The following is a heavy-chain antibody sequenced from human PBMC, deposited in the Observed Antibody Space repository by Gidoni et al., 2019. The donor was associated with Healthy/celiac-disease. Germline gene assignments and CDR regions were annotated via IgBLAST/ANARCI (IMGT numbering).Heavy chain of an antibody. Sequence: EVQLVESGGGLVKPGGSLSIPCEASGFPFSRYSMNWVRLAPGTGLECVSSISSSSSYIYYADSVKGRFTISRDNAKNSLYLQMNSLRAEDTAVYYCARDPGGGSWPDYWGQGTLVTVSS. CDR2: ISSSSSYI. CDR1: GFPFSRYS. D-gene: IGHD2-15*01. CDR3: ARDPGGGSWPDY. V-gene: IGHV3-21*01. J-gene: IGHJ4*02.